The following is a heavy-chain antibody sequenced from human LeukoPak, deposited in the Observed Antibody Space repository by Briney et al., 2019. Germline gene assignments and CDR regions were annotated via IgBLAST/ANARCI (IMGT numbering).Heavy chain of an antibody. CDR2: ISGYNGNT. Sequence: ASVKVSCKASGYTFTSYGISWARQAPGQGLEWMGWISGYNGNTKNAQKLQGRVTMTTDTSTSTAYMELRSLRSDDTAVYYCARDGRHRYYYDSSGFYGSWFDPWGQGTLVTVSS. V-gene: IGHV1-18*01. CDR1: GYTFTSYG. D-gene: IGHD3-22*01. CDR3: ARDGRHRYYYDSSGFYGSWFDP. J-gene: IGHJ5*02.